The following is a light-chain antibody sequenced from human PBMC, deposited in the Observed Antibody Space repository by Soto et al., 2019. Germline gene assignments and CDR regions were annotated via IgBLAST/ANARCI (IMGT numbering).Light chain of an antibody. CDR3: QQYGTSPLT. J-gene: IGKJ4*01. V-gene: IGKV3-20*01. CDR2: GTS. Sequence: EVVLTQSPGTLSLSPGEGATLSCRASQSISISYLAWYQQKPGLAPRLLMYGTSSRAPGIPDGFSGTGSGTDFTLTIRRLEPEDFAVYFCQQYGTSPLTFGGGTKVDIK. CDR1: QSISISY.